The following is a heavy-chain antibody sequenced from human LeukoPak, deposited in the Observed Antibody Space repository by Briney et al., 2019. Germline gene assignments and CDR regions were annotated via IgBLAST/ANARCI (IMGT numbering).Heavy chain of an antibody. Sequence: GGSLRLSCAASGFTFSSYSMNWVRQARGKGLEWVSSISSSSYIYYADSAKGRFTISRDNAKNSLYLQMNSLRAEDTAVDYCARGGDYGDYGFDYWGQGTLVTVSS. CDR1: GFTFSSYS. CDR2: ISSSSYI. V-gene: IGHV3-21*01. J-gene: IGHJ4*02. CDR3: ARGGDYGDYGFDY. D-gene: IGHD4-17*01.